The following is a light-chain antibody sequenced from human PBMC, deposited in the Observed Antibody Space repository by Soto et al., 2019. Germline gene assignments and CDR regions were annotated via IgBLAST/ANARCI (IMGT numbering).Light chain of an antibody. CDR1: QSVTNY. V-gene: IGKV3-11*01. J-gene: IGKJ1*01. Sequence: EIFLTQSPDTLSLSPWERATLSWKASQSVTNYIAWYQQRPGQAPRLLIYDASNRASGVPARFSGSGSGTDVSLTISRLEHEDFAVYYCQQYGNSPETFGQGTKVDIK. CDR2: DAS. CDR3: QQYGNSPET.